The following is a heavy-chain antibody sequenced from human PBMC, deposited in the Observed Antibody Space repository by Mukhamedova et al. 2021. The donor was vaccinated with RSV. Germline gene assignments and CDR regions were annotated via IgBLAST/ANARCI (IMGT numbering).Heavy chain of an antibody. CDR2: GGSNK. Sequence: GGSNKYYADSVKGRFTISRDNSMNTLYLQMNSLRAEDTAVYYCARGYSSGCGYWGQGTLVTVSS. CDR3: ARGYSSGCGY. D-gene: IGHD6-19*01. J-gene: IGHJ4*02. V-gene: IGHV3-33*01.